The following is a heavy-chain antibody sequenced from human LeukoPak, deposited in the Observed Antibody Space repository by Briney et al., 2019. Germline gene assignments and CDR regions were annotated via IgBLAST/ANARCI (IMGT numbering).Heavy chain of an antibody. V-gene: IGHV3-66*02. CDR3: ARGTYDY. Sequence: GGSLRHSCAASGFTVSSNYMSWVRQAPGKGLEWVSVIYSGGSTYYADSVKGRFTISRDNSKNTLYLQMNSLRAEDTAVYYCARGTYDYWGQGTLVTVSS. CDR1: GFTVSSNY. J-gene: IGHJ4*02. CDR2: IYSGGST.